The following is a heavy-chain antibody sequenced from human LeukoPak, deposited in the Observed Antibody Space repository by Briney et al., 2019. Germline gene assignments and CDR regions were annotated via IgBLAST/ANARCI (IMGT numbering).Heavy chain of an antibody. CDR2: IYSSGRT. CDR1: GGSISNYY. Sequence: PSETLSLTCTVSGGSISNYYWSWIRQPAGKGLEWIGRIYSSGRTNYNPSLKGRVTMSVDTSKNQFSLKLSSVTAADTAMYYCAGPSYYYDSSGYSTWGQGTLVTVSS. V-gene: IGHV4-4*07. D-gene: IGHD3-22*01. J-gene: IGHJ5*02. CDR3: AGPSYYYDSSGYST.